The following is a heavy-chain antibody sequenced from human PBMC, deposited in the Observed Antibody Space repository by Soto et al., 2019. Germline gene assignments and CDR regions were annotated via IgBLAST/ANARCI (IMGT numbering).Heavy chain of an antibody. CDR1: GGTFSSYT. D-gene: IGHD2-8*01. CDR3: ARVSVRGQAAFDI. V-gene: IGHV1-69*02. J-gene: IGHJ3*02. CDR2: IIPILGIA. Sequence: ASVKVSCKASGGTFSSYTISWVRQAPGQGLEWMGRIIPILGIANSVKGRFTISRDKSKNTLFLQMGSLRTEDMAIYYCARVSVRGQAAFDIWGQGTMVTVSS.